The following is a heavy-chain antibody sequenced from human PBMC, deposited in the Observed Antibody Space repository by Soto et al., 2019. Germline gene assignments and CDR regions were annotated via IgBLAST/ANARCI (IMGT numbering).Heavy chain of an antibody. D-gene: IGHD3-3*01. J-gene: IGHJ3*02. Sequence: PGGSLRLSCAASGFPFDDYAMHWVRQAPGKGLEWVSGISWNSGSIGYADAVKGRFTISRNNAKNKLYLQMNSLRAEATAVYYCASPSYYIFWSGYYEEAFDSWGQGKMFTVSS. V-gene: IGHV3-9*01. CDR3: ASPSYYIFWSGYYEEAFDS. CDR1: GFPFDDYA. CDR2: ISWNSGSI.